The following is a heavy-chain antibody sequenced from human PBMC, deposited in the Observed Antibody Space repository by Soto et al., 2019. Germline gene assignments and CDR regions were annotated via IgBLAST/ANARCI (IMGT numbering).Heavy chain of an antibody. J-gene: IGHJ4*02. Sequence: GGSLRLSCAASGFTFSSYGMHWVRQAPGKGLEWVAVIWYDGSNKYYADSVKGRFTISRDNSKNTLYLQMNSLRAEDTAVYYCARDHERWLALDYWGQGTLVTVSS. D-gene: IGHD6-19*01. V-gene: IGHV3-33*01. CDR1: GFTFSSYG. CDR2: IWYDGSNK. CDR3: ARDHERWLALDY.